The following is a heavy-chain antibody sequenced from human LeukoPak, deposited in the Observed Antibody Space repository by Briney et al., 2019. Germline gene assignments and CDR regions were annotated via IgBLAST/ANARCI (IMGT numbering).Heavy chain of an antibody. CDR3: AKDLPEDYYDSSGIDY. Sequence: PGGSLRLSCEASGFTFNYYYMSWIRQAPGKGLEWVSYISGSGSTIYYADSVKGRFTISRDNSKNTLYLQMNSLRAEDTAVYYCAKDLPEDYYDSSGIDYWGQGTLVTVSS. CDR1: GFTFNYYY. J-gene: IGHJ4*02. D-gene: IGHD3-22*01. CDR2: ISGSGSTI. V-gene: IGHV3-11*01.